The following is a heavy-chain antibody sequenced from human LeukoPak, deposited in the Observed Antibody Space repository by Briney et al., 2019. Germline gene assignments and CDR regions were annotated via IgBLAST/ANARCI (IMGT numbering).Heavy chain of an antibody. D-gene: IGHD3-22*01. CDR1: GFTFGDYA. CDR3: AKGRGYYDSQWT. Sequence: GGSLRLSCAASGFTFGDYAMHWVRQAPGKGLEWVSGISWNSGSIDYADSVKGRFTISRDNAKNSLYLQMNSLRAEDTALYYCAKGRGYYDSQWTWGQGTLVTVSS. V-gene: IGHV3-9*01. J-gene: IGHJ5*02. CDR2: ISWNSGSI.